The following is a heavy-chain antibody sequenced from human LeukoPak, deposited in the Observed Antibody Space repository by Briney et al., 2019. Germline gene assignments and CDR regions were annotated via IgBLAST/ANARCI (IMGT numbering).Heavy chain of an antibody. CDR1: GFTFSSYA. V-gene: IGHV3-64D*06. J-gene: IGHJ4*02. Sequence: PGGSLRLSCSASGFTFSSYAMHWVRQAPGKGLEYVSAISSNGGSTYYADSVKGRFTISRDNFKNTLYLQMSSLRAEDTAVYYCVKDVSRYSGYDSTFDYWGQGTLVTVSS. D-gene: IGHD5-12*01. CDR2: ISSNGGST. CDR3: VKDVSRYSGYDSTFDY.